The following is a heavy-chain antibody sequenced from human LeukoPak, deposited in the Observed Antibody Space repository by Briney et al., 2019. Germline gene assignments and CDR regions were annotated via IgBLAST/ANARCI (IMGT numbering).Heavy chain of an antibody. Sequence: PGGSLRLSCAASGFTFSSHGMHWVRQAPGKGLEWVAVIWYDGSEKYYADSVKGRFIISRDNSKNMLYLQMNSLRADDTAVYYCARWGNNKILDYWGQGTLVTVSS. CDR2: IWYDGSEK. J-gene: IGHJ4*02. CDR1: GFTFSSHG. D-gene: IGHD7-27*01. V-gene: IGHV3-33*08. CDR3: ARWGNNKILDY.